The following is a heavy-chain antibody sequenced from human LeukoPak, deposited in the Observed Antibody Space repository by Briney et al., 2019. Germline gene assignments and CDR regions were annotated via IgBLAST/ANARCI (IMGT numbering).Heavy chain of an antibody. Sequence: SETLSLTCAVYGGSFRGYYWSWIRQPPGKGLEWIGEINHSGSTNYNPSLKSRVTISVDTSKNQFSLKLSSVTAADTAVYYCARGTARSSSWYSFNWFDPWGQGTLVTVSS. V-gene: IGHV4-34*01. CDR1: GGSFRGYY. CDR3: ARGTARSSSWYSFNWFDP. CDR2: INHSGST. J-gene: IGHJ5*02. D-gene: IGHD6-13*01.